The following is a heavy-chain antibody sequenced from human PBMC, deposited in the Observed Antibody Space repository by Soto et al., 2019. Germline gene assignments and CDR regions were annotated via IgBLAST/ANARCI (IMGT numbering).Heavy chain of an antibody. CDR1: GGSISSGGYY. CDR3: ARDRGDYEGLVPYSFDH. J-gene: IGHJ4*02. V-gene: IGHV4-31*03. Sequence: PSETLSLTCTVSGGSISSGGYYWRWIRQHPGKGMEWIGYIYYSGSTYYNPSLKSRVTISVDTSKNQFSLKLSSVTAEDTAVYYCARDRGDYEGLVPYSFDHWGQGTLVTVSS. D-gene: IGHD4-17*01. CDR2: IYYSGST.